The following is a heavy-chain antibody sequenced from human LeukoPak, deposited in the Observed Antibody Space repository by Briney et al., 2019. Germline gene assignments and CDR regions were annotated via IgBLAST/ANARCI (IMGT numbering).Heavy chain of an antibody. J-gene: IGHJ4*02. Sequence: GASVTVSCKTSGYTFTSYGVSWVRQAPGQGLEWMGWIGTHNGNTNYAQKFQGRVTMTRDTSISTAYMELSRLRSDDTAVYYCARGNKWGYFDYWGQGTLVTVSS. V-gene: IGHV1-18*01. CDR2: IGTHNGNT. D-gene: IGHD1/OR15-1a*01. CDR1: GYTFTSYG. CDR3: ARGNKWGYFDY.